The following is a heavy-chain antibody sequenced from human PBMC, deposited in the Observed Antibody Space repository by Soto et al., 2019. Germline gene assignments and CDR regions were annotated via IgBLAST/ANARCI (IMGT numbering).Heavy chain of an antibody. V-gene: IGHV4-4*02. CDR3: ARGLVGGSYYHYFDY. CDR1: GGSISSSNW. Sequence: QVQLQESGPGLVKPSGTLSLTCAVSGGSISSSNWWSWVRQPPGKGLEWIGEIYHSGSTNYNPSLKSRVTISVDKSKHQFSLKLRAVTAADTAVYYCARGLVGGSYYHYFDYWGQGTLVTVSS. D-gene: IGHD1-26*01. J-gene: IGHJ4*02. CDR2: IYHSGST.